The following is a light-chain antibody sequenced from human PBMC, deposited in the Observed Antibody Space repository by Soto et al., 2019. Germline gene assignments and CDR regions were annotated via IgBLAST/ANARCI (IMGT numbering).Light chain of an antibody. V-gene: IGLV2-14*01. CDR2: DVS. CDR3: SSYTSSSTLV. CDR1: SSDVGGYNY. Sequence: QSALTQPDSVSGSPGQSITISCTGTSSDVGGYNYVSWYQQHPGKAPKLMIYDVSNRPSGVSNRFSGSKSDNTASLTISGLQAEDDADYYCSSYTSSSTLVFGGGTKLTVL. J-gene: IGLJ2*01.